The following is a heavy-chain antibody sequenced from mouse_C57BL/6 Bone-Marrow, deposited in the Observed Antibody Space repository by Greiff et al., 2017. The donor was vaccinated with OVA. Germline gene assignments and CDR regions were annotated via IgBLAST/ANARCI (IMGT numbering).Heavy chain of an antibody. CDR2: IRSKSNNYAT. CDR1: GFSFNTYA. Sequence: EVKLVESGGGLVQPKGSLKLSCAASGFSFNTYAMNWVRQAPGKGLEWVARIRSKSNNYATYYADSVKDRFTISRDDSESMLYLQMNNLKTEDTAMYYCVRHDGVGRDYWGQGTTLTVSS. CDR3: VRHDGVGRDY. D-gene: IGHD4-1*01. V-gene: IGHV10-1*01. J-gene: IGHJ2*01.